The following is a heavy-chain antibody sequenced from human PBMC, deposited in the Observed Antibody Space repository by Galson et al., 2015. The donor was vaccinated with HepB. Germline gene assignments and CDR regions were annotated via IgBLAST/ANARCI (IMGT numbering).Heavy chain of an antibody. J-gene: IGHJ4*02. CDR3: TKDRRGAYGPYDY. Sequence: SLRLSCAGSRFTFGDYAMSWFRQAPGKGLEWVGSIRSKTYGGTTEYAASVKGRFTISRDDSRSIAYLQMNSLKTEDTAVYYCTKDRRGAYGPYDYWGQGTLVTVSS. CDR1: RFTFGDYA. D-gene: IGHD4-17*01. V-gene: IGHV3-49*03. CDR2: IRSKTYGGTT.